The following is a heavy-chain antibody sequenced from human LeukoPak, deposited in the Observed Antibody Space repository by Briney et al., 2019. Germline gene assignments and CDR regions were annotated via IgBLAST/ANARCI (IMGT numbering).Heavy chain of an antibody. CDR3: ARAPYSSGGSTNYYYFYYMDV. Sequence: GASVKVSCKASGCTFSSYVINWVRQAPGQGLEWMGGIIPFFGTANYAQKFQGRVTVTADESTGEAYMAPNSLISEDTAVYYCARAPYSSGGSTNYYYFYYMDVWGKGTTVTVSS. V-gene: IGHV1-69*13. D-gene: IGHD6-19*01. CDR1: GCTFSSYV. J-gene: IGHJ6*03. CDR2: IIPFFGTA.